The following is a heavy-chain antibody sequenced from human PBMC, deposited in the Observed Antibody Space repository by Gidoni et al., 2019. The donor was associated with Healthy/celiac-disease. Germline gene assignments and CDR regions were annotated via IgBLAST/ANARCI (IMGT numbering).Heavy chain of an antibody. CDR3: ARHKRGITIFGVDGGAFDI. CDR2: IYYSGST. D-gene: IGHD3-3*01. V-gene: IGHV4-39*01. J-gene: IGHJ3*02. Sequence: QLQLQESGPGLAKPSETLSLTCTVSVGSISSSSYYWGWIRQPPGKGVEWMGSIYYSGSTYYNPSLKSRVTISVDTSKNQFSLKLSSVTAADTAVYYCARHKRGITIFGVDGGAFDIWGQGTMVTVSS. CDR1: VGSISSSSYY.